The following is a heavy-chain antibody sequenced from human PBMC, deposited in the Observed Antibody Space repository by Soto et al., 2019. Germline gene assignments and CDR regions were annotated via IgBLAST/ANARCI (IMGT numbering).Heavy chain of an antibody. CDR3: ARDSYYGSWSYYYYYYMDV. Sequence: QVQLVESGGGVFQPGRSLRLSCAASGFTFSSYGMHWVRQAPGKGLEWVAVIWYDGSNKYYADSVKGRFTISRDNSKNTLYLQMNSLRAEDTAVYYCARDSYYGSWSYYYYYYMDVWGKGTTVTVSS. CDR1: GFTFSSYG. D-gene: IGHD3-10*01. J-gene: IGHJ6*03. V-gene: IGHV3-33*01. CDR2: IWYDGSNK.